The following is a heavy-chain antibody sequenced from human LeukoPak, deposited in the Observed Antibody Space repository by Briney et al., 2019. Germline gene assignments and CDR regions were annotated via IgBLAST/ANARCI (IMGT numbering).Heavy chain of an antibody. D-gene: IGHD3-3*01. CDR2: IYHRGST. J-gene: IGHJ4*02. Sequence: SGTLSLTCTVSGYSISNGYYWGWIRQPPGKGLEWVGSIYHRGSTYYNPSLTSRVTISLDRSKKKFSLKLTSVTAAVTAVYFCARGAEYYAIWRGYAGYSDYWGQGISVTVSS. CDR3: ARGAEYYAIWRGYAGYSDY. CDR1: GYSISNGYY. V-gene: IGHV4-38-2*02.